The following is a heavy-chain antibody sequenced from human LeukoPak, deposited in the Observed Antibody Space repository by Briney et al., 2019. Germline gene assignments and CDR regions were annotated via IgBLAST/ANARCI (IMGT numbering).Heavy chain of an antibody. CDR2: IYSGGST. D-gene: IGHD4-11*01. CDR3: ACYSKWNPYYFDY. V-gene: IGHV3-66*01. J-gene: IGHJ4*02. CDR1: GFTVSSNY. Sequence: GGSLRLSCAASGFTVSSNYMSWVRQAPGKGLEWVSVIYSGGSTYYADSVKGRFTISRDNSKNTLYLQMNSLRAEDTAVYYCACYSKWNPYYFDYWGQGTLVTVSS.